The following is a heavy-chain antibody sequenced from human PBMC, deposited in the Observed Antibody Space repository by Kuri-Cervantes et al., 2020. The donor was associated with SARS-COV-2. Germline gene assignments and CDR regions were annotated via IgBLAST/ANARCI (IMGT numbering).Heavy chain of an antibody. J-gene: IGHJ4*02. D-gene: IGHD6-6*01. V-gene: IGHV3-23*01. CDR2: ISGSGGST. Sequence: GESLKISCAASGFTFSSYATSWVRQAPGKGLEWVSAISGSGGSTYYADSVKGRFTISRDNSKNTLYLQMNSLRAEDTAVYYCAKRTSTGEYSIPSGPLDYWGQGTLVTVSS. CDR3: AKRTSTGEYSIPSGPLDY. CDR1: GFTFSSYA.